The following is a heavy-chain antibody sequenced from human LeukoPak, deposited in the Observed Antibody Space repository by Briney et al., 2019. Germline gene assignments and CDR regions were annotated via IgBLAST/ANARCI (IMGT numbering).Heavy chain of an antibody. CDR1: GFTFSSYA. V-gene: IGHV3-23*01. CDR3: ANHALAARPPYYYYYYMDV. Sequence: GGPLRLSCAASGFTFSSYAMSWVRQAPGKGLEWVSAISGSGGSTYYADSVKGRFTISRDNSKNTLYLQMNSLRAEDTAVYYCANHALAARPPYYYYYYMDVWGKGTTVTVSS. D-gene: IGHD6-6*01. CDR2: ISGSGGST. J-gene: IGHJ6*03.